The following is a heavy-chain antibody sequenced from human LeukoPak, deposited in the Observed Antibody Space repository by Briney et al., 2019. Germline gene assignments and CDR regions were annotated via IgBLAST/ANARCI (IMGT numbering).Heavy chain of an antibody. CDR2: IYSSGST. CDR3: ARDAPGRWLQLGG. V-gene: IGHV3-66*01. D-gene: IGHD5-24*01. CDR1: GFTVSSNY. J-gene: IGHJ4*02. Sequence: PGGSLRLSCAASGFTVSSNYMSWVRQAPGKGLEWVSVIYSSGSTYYADSVKGRFTISRDNSKNTLYLQMNSLRAEDTAVYYCARDAPGRWLQLGGWGQGTLVTVSS.